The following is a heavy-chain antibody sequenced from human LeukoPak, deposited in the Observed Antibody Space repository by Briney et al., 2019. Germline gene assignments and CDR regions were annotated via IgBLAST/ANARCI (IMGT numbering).Heavy chain of an antibody. D-gene: IGHD2-15*01. V-gene: IGHV4-30-4*08. CDR1: GGSISSGDYY. CDR3: ARDLRRYCSGGSCPNQSYV. J-gene: IGHJ6*02. CDR2: IYHSGST. Sequence: LQTLSLTCTVSGGSISSGDYYWSWIRQPPGKGLEWIGYIYHSGSTYYNPSLKSRATISVDKSKNQFSLKLSSVTAADTAVYYCARDLRRYCSGGSCPNQSYVWGQGTTVTVSS.